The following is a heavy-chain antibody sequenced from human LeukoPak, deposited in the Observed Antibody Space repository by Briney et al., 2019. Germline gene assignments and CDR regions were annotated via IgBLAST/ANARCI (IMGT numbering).Heavy chain of an antibody. V-gene: IGHV1-2*02. J-gene: IGHJ1*01. CDR1: GYTFTGYY. CDR3: ARYKVEMALSGFQH. D-gene: IGHD5-24*01. Sequence: ASVKVSCKASGYTFTGYYMHWVRQAPGQGLEWMGWINPNSGGTNYAQKFQGRVTMTRDTSISTAYMELSSLRSEDTAVYYCARYKVEMALSGFQHWGQGTLVTVSS. CDR2: INPNSGGT.